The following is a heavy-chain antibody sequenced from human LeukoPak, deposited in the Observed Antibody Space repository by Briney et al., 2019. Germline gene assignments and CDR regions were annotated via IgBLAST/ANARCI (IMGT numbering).Heavy chain of an antibody. J-gene: IGHJ4*02. CDR2: ISYDGSNK. Sequence: GGSLRLSCAASGFTFSSYGMHWVRQAPGKGLEWVAVISYDGSNKYYADSVKGRFTISRDNSKNTLYLQMNSLRAEDTAVYYCAKPPSYYYGSGSNYFDYWGQGTLVTVSS. CDR1: GFTFSSYG. V-gene: IGHV3-30*18. CDR3: AKPPSYYYGSGSNYFDY. D-gene: IGHD3-10*01.